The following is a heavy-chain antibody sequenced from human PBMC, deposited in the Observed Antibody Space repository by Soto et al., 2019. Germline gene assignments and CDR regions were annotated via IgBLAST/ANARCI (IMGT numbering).Heavy chain of an antibody. V-gene: IGHV3-21*01. CDR3: ARSLYGGPYGMDV. D-gene: IGHD4-17*01. CDR2: ISSSSSYI. CDR1: GFTFSSYS. J-gene: IGHJ6*02. Sequence: GSLRLSCAASGFTFSSYSMNWVRQAPGKGLEWVSSISSSSSYIYYTDSVKGRFTISRDNAKNSLYLQMNSLRAEDTAVYYCARSLYGGPYGMDVWGQGTTVTVSS.